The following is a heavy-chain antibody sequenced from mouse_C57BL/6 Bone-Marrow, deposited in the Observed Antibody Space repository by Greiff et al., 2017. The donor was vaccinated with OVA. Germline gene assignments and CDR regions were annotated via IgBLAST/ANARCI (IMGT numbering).Heavy chain of an antibody. CDR2: IDTSDSYT. Sequence: QVQLQQPGAELVMPGASVKLSCKASGYTFTSYWMHWVKQRPGQGLEWIGEIDTSDSYTNYNQKFKGKSTLTVDKSSSTAYMQLSSLTSEDSAVYYCAGGIPLAYWGQGTLVTVSA. J-gene: IGHJ3*01. CDR3: AGGIPLAY. CDR1: GYTFTSYW. V-gene: IGHV1-69*01.